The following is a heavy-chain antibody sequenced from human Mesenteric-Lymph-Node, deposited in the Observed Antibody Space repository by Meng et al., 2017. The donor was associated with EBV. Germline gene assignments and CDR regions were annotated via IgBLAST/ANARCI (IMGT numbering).Heavy chain of an antibody. CDR2: IIPIFGTA. J-gene: IGHJ4*02. CDR3: ARDRGLERNDGIDY. Sequence: VPLVKSGAKVKKPGTTLIISGKASGNTCVGYGISWVRQAPGQGLEWMGGIIPIFGTANYAQKFQGRVTITAEKSTSTAYMELSSLRSEDTAVYYCARDRGLERNDGIDYWGQGTLVTVSS. V-gene: IGHV1-69*14. D-gene: IGHD1-1*01. CDR1: GNTCVGYG.